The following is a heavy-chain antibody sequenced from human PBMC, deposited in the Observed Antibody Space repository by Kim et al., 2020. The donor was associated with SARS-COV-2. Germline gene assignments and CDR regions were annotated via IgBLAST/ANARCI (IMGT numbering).Heavy chain of an antibody. CDR2: IYHSGST. D-gene: IGHD6-6*01. CDR3: ARARGYSRSPAFDI. V-gene: IGHV4-30-2*01. CDR1: GGSISSGGYS. Sequence: SETLSLTCAVSGGSISSGGYSWSWIRQPPGKGLEWIGYIYHSGSTYYNPSLKSRVTISVDRSKNQFSLKLSSVTAADTAVYYCARARGYSRSPAFDIWGQGTMVTVSS. J-gene: IGHJ3*02.